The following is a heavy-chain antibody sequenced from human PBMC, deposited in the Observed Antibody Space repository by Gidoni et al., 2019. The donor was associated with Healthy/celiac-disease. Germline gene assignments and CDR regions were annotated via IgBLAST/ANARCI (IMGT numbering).Heavy chain of an antibody. CDR2: IFSNDEK. J-gene: IGHJ3*02. D-gene: IGHD3-10*01. CDR3: ARISYYGSGSYSHHDAFDI. V-gene: IGHV2-26*01. Sequence: QATLNESHPVLLKPTETLMLTCTVSRFTLSNASMVVSWIRQPPGKALEWLAHIFSNDEKSYSTSLKSRLTISKDTSKSQVVLTMTNMDPVNTATYYCARISYYGSGSYSHHDAFDIWGQGTMVTVSS. CDR1: RFTLSNASMV.